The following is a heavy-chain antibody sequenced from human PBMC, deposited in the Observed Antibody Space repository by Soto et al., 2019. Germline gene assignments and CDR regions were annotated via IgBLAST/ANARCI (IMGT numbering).Heavy chain of an antibody. J-gene: IGHJ3*02. CDR2: ISAYNGNT. D-gene: IGHD2-2*01. CDR1: GYTFTSYG. V-gene: IGHV1-18*01. CDR3: ARVRALEYQPHDAFDI. Sequence: QVQLVQSGAEVKKPGASVKVSCKASGYTFTSYGINWVRQARGQGLEWMGWISAYNGNTNYAQKLQGRVSMTTDTSTSTAYMELRSLRSDDTAVYFCARVRALEYQPHDAFDIWGQGTMVTVSS.